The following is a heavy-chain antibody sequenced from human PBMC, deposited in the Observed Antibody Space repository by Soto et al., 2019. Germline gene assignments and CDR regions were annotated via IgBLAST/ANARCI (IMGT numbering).Heavy chain of an antibody. D-gene: IGHD4-17*01. V-gene: IGHV3-30*18. CDR2: ISYDGSNK. J-gene: IGHJ4*02. CDR3: AKGHGDYVLDY. CDR1: GFTFSSYG. Sequence: QVQLVESGGGVVQPGRSLRLSCAASGFTFSSYGMHWVRQAPGKGLEWVAGISYDGSNKYYADSVKGRFTISRDNSKNTLYLQMNSLRAEDTAVYYCAKGHGDYVLDYWGQGTLVTVSS.